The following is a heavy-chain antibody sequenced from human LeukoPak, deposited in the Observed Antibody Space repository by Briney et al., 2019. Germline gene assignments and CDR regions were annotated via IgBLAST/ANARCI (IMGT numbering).Heavy chain of an antibody. J-gene: IGHJ4*02. V-gene: IGHV3-49*04. CDR3: TRGYDFWSF. CDR2: IRSKAYGGTT. D-gene: IGHD3-3*01. Sequence: RPGGSLRLSCTASGFTFGDYAMSWVRQAPGKGLEWVGFIRSKAYGGTTEYAASVKGRFTISRDDSKSIAYLQMNSLKTEDTAVYYCTRGYDFWSFWGQGTLVTVSS. CDR1: GFTFGDYA.